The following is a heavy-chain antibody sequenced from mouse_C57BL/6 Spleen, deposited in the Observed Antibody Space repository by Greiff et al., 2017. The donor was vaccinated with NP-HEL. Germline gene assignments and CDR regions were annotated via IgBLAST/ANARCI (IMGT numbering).Heavy chain of an antibody. CDR1: GYTFTSYW. CDR2: IRPSDSDI. D-gene: IGHD2-13*01. Sequence: VQLQQSGAELVKPGASVKVSCTASGYTFTSYWMHWVQQRPGQGLEWIGWIRPSDSDINYTHKFKGQATLTVDNSSSTAYMQLSSLTSEDSAMYYCTRGRVVLRDWSMDDWGQGTTVTVSS. V-gene: IGHV1-74*01. CDR3: TRGRVVLRDWSMDD. J-gene: IGHJ4*01.